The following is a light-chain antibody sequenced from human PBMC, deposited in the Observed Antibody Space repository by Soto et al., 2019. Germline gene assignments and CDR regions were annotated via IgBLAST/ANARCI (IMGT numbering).Light chain of an antibody. CDR3: QQYNSYPAT. CDR2: KAS. J-gene: IGKJ1*01. CDR1: QSISSG. V-gene: IGKV1-5*03. Sequence: DIQMTQSPSTLSASVGDRVTITCRSSQSISSGLAWYQQKPGKAPKLLIYKASSLESGVPSRFSGSGSGTEVTLTISSLQPDDFATYYCQQYNSYPATFGQGTKVEIK.